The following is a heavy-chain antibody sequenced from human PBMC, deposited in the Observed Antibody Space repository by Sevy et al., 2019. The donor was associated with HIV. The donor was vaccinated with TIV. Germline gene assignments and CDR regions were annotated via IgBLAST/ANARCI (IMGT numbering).Heavy chain of an antibody. V-gene: IGHV5-51*01. J-gene: IGHJ3*02. D-gene: IGHD5-18*01. CDR3: ARSKVDTAMVYDAFDI. CDR2: IYPGDSDT. Sequence: GESLKISCKGSGYSFTSYWIGWVRQMPGKGLEWMGIIYPGDSDTRYSPSSQGQVTISADKSISTAYLQWSSLKASDTAMYYCARSKVDTAMVYDAFDIWGQGTMVTVSS. CDR1: GYSFTSYW.